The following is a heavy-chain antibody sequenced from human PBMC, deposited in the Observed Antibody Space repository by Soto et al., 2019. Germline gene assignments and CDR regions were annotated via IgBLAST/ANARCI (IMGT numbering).Heavy chain of an antibody. CDR3: ARALPVAKGGFDP. CDR2: IYTAGGT. J-gene: IGHJ5*02. CDR1: GFTVSNTY. Sequence: EVQLVETGGGLLQPGGSMRLSCAASGFTVSNTYMTCVRQPPGKALECVSVIYTAGGTNYADSVKGRFIISRDNSKNTLYLQMNSLRAEDTAVYYCARALPVAKGGFDPWCQGTLVTVSS. V-gene: IGHV3-53*02. D-gene: IGHD2-2*01.